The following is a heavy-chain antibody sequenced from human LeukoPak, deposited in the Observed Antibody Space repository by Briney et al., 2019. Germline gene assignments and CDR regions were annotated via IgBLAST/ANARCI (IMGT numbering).Heavy chain of an antibody. J-gene: IGHJ3*02. V-gene: IGHV3-33*01. CDR3: ARGRGEWLWLDGFDI. CDR2: IWDDGSNK. D-gene: IGHD5-12*01. Sequence: GGSLRLSCAASGFTFSSYGMHWVRQAPGKGLEWVAVIWDDGSNKYYADSVKGRFAISRDNSKNTLYLQMNSLRAEDTAVYYCARGRGEWLWLDGFDIWGQGTMVTVSS. CDR1: GFTFSSYG.